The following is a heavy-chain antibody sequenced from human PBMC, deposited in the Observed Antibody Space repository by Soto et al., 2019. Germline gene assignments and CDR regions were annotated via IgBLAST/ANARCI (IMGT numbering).Heavy chain of an antibody. CDR2: IRSKAYGGTT. CDR1: GFTFGDYA. Sequence: GGSLRLSCTASGFTFGDYAMSWFRQAPGKGLEWVGFIRSKAYGGTTEYAASVKGRFTIARYDSKSIAYLQMNSLKTEDTAVYYCTRDIDVRWPYYYYGMDVWGKGTTVTVSS. CDR3: TRDIDVRWPYYYYGMDV. J-gene: IGHJ6*04. D-gene: IGHD3-16*01. V-gene: IGHV3-49*03.